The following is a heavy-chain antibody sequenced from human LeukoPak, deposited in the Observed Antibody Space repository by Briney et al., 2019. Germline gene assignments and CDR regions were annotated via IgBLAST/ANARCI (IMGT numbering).Heavy chain of an antibody. CDR2: ISYDGSNK. V-gene: IGHV3-30-3*01. CDR3: ARVRWYYFDY. J-gene: IGHJ4*02. Sequence: GGSLRLSCAASGFIFSSYAMHWVRQAPGKGLEWVAVISYDGSNKYYADSVKGRFTISRDNSKNTLYLQMNSLRAEDTAVYYCARVRWYYFDYWGQGTLVTVSS. CDR1: GFIFSSYA. D-gene: IGHD2-15*01.